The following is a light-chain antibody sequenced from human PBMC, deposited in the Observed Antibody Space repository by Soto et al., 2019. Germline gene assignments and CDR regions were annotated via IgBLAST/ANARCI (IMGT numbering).Light chain of an antibody. CDR3: QQYGSSSWA. V-gene: IGKV3-20*01. J-gene: IGKJ1*01. CDR2: GAS. CDR1: QSVSSSY. Sequence: EIVLTQSPGTLSLSPGERATLSCRASQSVSSSYLAWYQQKPGQAPRLLIYGASSRATGIPDRFSGSESETDFALTISRLETEDFAVYYCQQYGSSSWAFGQGTKVAIK.